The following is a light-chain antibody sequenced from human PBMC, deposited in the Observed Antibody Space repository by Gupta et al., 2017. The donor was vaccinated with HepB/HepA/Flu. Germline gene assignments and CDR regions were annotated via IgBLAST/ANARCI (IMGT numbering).Light chain of an antibody. V-gene: IGLV3-19*01. J-gene: IGLJ3*02. Sequence: SSELTQDSAASVAFGQTVRITCPGDSLRSNYATWYQQRPGQAPLLVIYGKNKRPSGIPDGFSGSNSGNTASLTITGAQAEDEADYYCSSRDSSGNHWLFGGGTKLTVL. CDR1: SLRSNY. CDR3: SSRDSSGNHWL. CDR2: GKN.